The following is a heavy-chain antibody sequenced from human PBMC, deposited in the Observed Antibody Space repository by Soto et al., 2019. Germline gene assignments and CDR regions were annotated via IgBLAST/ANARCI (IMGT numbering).Heavy chain of an antibody. V-gene: IGHV3-15*07. CDR2: IKSKTDGGTT. Sequence: GGSLRLSCAASGFTFSNAWMNWVRQAPGKGLEWVGRIKSKTDGGTTDYAAPVKGRFTISRDDSKNTLYLQMNSLKTEDTAVYYCTTTYYDFWSGRIGGGFDYWGQGTLVTVSS. J-gene: IGHJ4*02. D-gene: IGHD3-3*01. CDR1: GFTFSNAW. CDR3: TTTYYDFWSGRIGGGFDY.